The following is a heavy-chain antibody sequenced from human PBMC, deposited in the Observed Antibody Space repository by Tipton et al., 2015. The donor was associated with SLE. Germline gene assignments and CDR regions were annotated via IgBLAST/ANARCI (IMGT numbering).Heavy chain of an antibody. CDR2: IDYSGST. Sequence: TLSLTCTVSGVSISSYCWSWIRQPPGKGLEWIGYIDYSGSTHYNPSLKSRVTISVDTSKNQFSLKLSPVTAADTAVYYCARGRYYYYGMDVWGQGTTVTVS. CDR3: ARGRYYYYGMDV. J-gene: IGHJ6*02. CDR1: GVSISSYC. V-gene: IGHV4-59*01.